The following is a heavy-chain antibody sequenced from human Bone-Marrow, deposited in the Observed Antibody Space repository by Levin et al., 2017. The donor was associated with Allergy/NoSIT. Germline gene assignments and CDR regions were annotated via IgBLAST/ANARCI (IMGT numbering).Heavy chain of an antibody. D-gene: IGHD2-15*01. J-gene: IGHJ6*02. CDR2: ISGGGART. CDR3: ARENLVVAAAILYYRFYALDV. CDR1: GFTFSNSA. V-gene: IGHV3-23*01. Sequence: GESLKISCVASGFTFSNSAMNWVRQAPGRGLEWVSGISGGGARTYYAESVQGRFTVSRDNSKNIIYLEMSSLRADDTAIYYCARENLVVAAAILYYRFYALDVWGRGTTVIVSS.